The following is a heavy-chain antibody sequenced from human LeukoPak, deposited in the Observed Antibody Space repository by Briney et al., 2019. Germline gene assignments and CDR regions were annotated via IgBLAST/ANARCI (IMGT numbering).Heavy chain of an antibody. CDR2: IYYSGST. CDR1: GGSFSGYY. Sequence: PSETLSLTCAVYGGSFSGYYWSWIRQSPGKGLEWIGNIYYSGSTNYNPSLKSRVTISVDTSKNQFSLNLSSVTAADTAVYFCARWGGYCSTISCTYYYGMDVWGRGTTVTVSS. CDR3: ARWGGYCSTISCTYYYGMDV. J-gene: IGHJ6*02. D-gene: IGHD2-2*01. V-gene: IGHV4-34*11.